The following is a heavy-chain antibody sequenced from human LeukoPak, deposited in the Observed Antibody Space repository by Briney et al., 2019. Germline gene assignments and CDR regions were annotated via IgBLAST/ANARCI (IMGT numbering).Heavy chain of an antibody. D-gene: IGHD6-13*01. V-gene: IGHV3-30*04. J-gene: IGHJ5*02. CDR3: ARDSYSSSWYGWFDP. CDR2: ISYDGSNK. CDR1: GFTFSSYA. Sequence: QPGGSLRLSCAASGFTFSSYAMHWVRQAPGKGLEWVAVISYDGSNKYYADSVKGRFTISRDNSKNTLYLQMNSLRAGDTAVYYCARDSYSSSWYGWFDPWGQGTLVTVSS.